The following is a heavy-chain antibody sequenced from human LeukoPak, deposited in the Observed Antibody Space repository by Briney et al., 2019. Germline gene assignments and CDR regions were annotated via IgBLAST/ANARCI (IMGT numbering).Heavy chain of an antibody. CDR2: ISTTSVYT. CDR1: GFTFGSYS. V-gene: IGHV3-21*01. D-gene: IGHD3-22*01. J-gene: IGHJ4*02. CDR3: AKDYDSSGYYCDCDY. Sequence: PGGSLRLSCAASGFTFGSYSMNWVRQAPGKGLEWVLSISTTSVYTYYADSVKGRFTISRDNAKNSLYLQMNSLRADDTAVYYCAKDYDSSGYYCDCDYWGQGTLVTVSS.